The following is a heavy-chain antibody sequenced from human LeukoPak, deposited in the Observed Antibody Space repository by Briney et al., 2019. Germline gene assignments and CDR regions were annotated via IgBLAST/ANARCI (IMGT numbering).Heavy chain of an antibody. D-gene: IGHD3-10*01. V-gene: IGHV3-23*01. CDR3: TTTYGSGSGYYYYYMDV. J-gene: IGHJ6*03. CDR2: ISSSGGST. Sequence: PGGSLRLSCAASGFTFSTYAMSWVRQAPGKGLEWVSTISSSGGSTYFADSVKGRFTISRDNSKNTLYLQMNSLKTEDTAVYYCTTTYGSGSGYYYYYMDVWGKGTTVTVSS. CDR1: GFTFSTYA.